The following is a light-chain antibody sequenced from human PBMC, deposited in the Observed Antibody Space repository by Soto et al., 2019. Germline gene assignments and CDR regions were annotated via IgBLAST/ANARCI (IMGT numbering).Light chain of an antibody. J-gene: IGKJ1*01. CDR3: QQYGTSPRT. V-gene: IGKV3-20*01. CDR1: QSVRSSY. Sequence: EIVLTQSPGTLSLSPGERATLSCRASQSVRSSYLAWYQQKLGQAPRLLIYGLSNRATCIPDRFSGSGSGTDFTLTISRLESEDFAVYYCQQYGTSPRTFGQGTKVEIK. CDR2: GLS.